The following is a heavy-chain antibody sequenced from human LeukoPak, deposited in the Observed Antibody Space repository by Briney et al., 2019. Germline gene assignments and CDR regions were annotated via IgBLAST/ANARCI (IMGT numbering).Heavy chain of an antibody. CDR1: GFTFTTYW. Sequence: GGSLRLSCVASGFTFTTYWMHWVRQAPGKGLVWVSRINGDGSNSNYADSAKGRFTISRDNARNTLYLQTNGLRAEDTALYYCARTSPTSHFDFWGQGTLVTVSS. CDR3: ARTSPTSHFDF. CDR2: INGDGSNS. V-gene: IGHV3-74*01. J-gene: IGHJ4*02. D-gene: IGHD3-16*01.